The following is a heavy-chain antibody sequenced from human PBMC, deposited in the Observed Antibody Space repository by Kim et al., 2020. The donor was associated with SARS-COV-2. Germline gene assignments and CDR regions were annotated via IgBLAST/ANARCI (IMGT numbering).Heavy chain of an antibody. V-gene: IGHV3-21*01. CDR1: GFTFSSYS. D-gene: IGHD3-3*01. CDR3: ARERNVRFLEGLSLNWLDP. J-gene: IGHJ5*02. Sequence: GGSLRLSCAASGFTFSSYSMNWVRQAPGKGLEWVSSISSSSSYTYYADSVKGRFTISRDNAKNSLYLQMNSLRAEDTAVYYCARERNVRFLEGLSLNWLDPWGQGTLVTVSS. CDR2: ISSSSSYT.